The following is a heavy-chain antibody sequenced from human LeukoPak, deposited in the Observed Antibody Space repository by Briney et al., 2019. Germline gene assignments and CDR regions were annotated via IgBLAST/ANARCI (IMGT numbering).Heavy chain of an antibody. CDR1: GFTVSSNY. CDR3: ARVGSSWSSGAFDI. V-gene: IGHV3-66*02. J-gene: IGHJ3*02. Sequence: GGSLRLSCAASGFTVSSNYMSWVRQAPGKGLEGVSVIYSGGSTYYADSVKGRFTISRDNSKNTLYLQMNSLRAEDTAVYYCARVGSSWSSGAFDIWGQGTMVTVSS. D-gene: IGHD6-13*01. CDR2: IYSGGST.